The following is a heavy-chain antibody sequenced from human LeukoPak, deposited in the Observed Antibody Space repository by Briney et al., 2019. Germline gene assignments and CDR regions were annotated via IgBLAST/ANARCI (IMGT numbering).Heavy chain of an antibody. J-gene: IGHJ4*02. CDR1: GFTFSSYA. Sequence: GGSLRLSCAASGFTFSSYAMSWVRQAPGKGLEWVSAISGSGGGKYYADYVKGRFTMSRDNSKHTLYLQRDSLRAADTAVYSCARASVSSGSYFYFLYGGRGTRVSVST. V-gene: IGHV3-23*01. CDR2: ISGSGGGK. D-gene: IGHD1-26*01. CDR3: ARASVSSGSYFYFLY.